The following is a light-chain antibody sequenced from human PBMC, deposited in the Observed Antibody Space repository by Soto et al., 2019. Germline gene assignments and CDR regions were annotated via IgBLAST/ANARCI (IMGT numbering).Light chain of an antibody. CDR2: GAS. CDR3: QHYGTSAL. V-gene: IGKV3-20*01. Sequence: EIVLTQSPGTLSLSPGERATLSCRASQSVSSSYLAWYQQKPGQAPRLLIYGASSRATGIPDRFSVSASGTDFTLAISRLEPDDFAVDYCQHYGTSALFGPGTKVDIK. J-gene: IGKJ3*01. CDR1: QSVSSSY.